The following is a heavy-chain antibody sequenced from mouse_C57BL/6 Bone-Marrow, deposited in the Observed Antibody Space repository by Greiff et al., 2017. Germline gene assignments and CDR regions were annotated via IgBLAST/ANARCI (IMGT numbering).Heavy chain of an antibody. D-gene: IGHD1-1*01. J-gene: IGHJ3*01. V-gene: IGHV1-81*01. CDR2: IYPRSGNT. Sequence: VQLQQSGAELARPGASVKLSCKASGYTFPSYGISWVKQRTGQGLEWIGEIYPRSGNTYYNEKFKGKATLTADKSSSTAYRERRSLTSEDSAVYFCAREGVDDGGFAYWGQGTLVTVSA. CDR3: AREGVDDGGFAY. CDR1: GYTFPSYG.